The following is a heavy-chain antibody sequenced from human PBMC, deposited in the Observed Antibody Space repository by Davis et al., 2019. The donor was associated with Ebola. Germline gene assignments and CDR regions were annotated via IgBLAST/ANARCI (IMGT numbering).Heavy chain of an antibody. V-gene: IGHV3-30*02. J-gene: IGHJ6*02. CDR3: AKQCSGWYVAAVYYYYGMDV. CDR2: IRYDGSNK. CDR1: GFTFSSYG. Sequence: PGGSLRLSCAASGFTFSSYGMHWVRQAPGKGLEWVAFIRYDGSNKYYADSVKGRFTISRDNSKNTLYLQMNSLRAEETAVYYCAKQCSGWYVAAVYYYYGMDVWGQGTTVTVSS. D-gene: IGHD6-19*01.